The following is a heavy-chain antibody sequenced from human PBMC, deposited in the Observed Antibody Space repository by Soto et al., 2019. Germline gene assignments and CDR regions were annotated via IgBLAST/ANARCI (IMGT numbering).Heavy chain of an antibody. CDR3: AREYYYDSSGLYYFDY. V-gene: IGHV1-18*01. J-gene: IGHJ4*02. D-gene: IGHD3-22*01. CDR1: GYTFTSYG. CDR2: ISAYNGNT. Sequence: GASVKVSCKASGYTFTSYGISWVRQAPGQGLEWMGWISAYNGNTNYAQKLQGRVTMTTDTSTSTAYMELRSLRSDDTAVYYCAREYYYDSSGLYYFDYWGQGTLVTVSS.